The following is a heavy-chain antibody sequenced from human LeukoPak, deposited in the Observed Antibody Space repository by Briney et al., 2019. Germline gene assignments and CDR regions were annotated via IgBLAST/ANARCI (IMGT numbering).Heavy chain of an antibody. Sequence: ASVKVSCKASGYTFTSYYMHWVRQAPGQGLEWVGIINPSGGSTSYAQKFQGRVTMTRDTSTSTVYMELSSLRSEDTAVYYCARGDDKILTGYLFDYWGQGTLVTVSS. CDR3: ARGDDKILTGYLFDY. CDR2: INPSGGST. D-gene: IGHD3-9*01. CDR1: GYTFTSYY. V-gene: IGHV1-46*01. J-gene: IGHJ4*02.